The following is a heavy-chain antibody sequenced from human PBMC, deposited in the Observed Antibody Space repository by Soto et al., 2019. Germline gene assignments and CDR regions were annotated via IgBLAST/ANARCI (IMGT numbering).Heavy chain of an antibody. J-gene: IGHJ4*02. CDR1: GFSFSSNS. CDR3: VILALGKFDY. D-gene: IGHD1-26*01. V-gene: IGHV3-23*01. CDR2: ISDGSDRI. Sequence: GGSLRLSCATSGFSFSSNSMSWVRQSPGKGLEWVSAISDGSDRIYYVDSVKGRFTISRDNSRNKLYLQMDSLRAEDTVVYHCVILALGKFDYWGQGILVTVS.